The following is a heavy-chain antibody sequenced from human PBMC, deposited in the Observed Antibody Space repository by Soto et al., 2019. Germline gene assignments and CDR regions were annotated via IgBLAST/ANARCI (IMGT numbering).Heavy chain of an antibody. CDR1: GYTFTGYF. Sequence: QVQLVQSGAEVKKPGASVKVSCMASGYTFTGYFIHWVREVPGQGLEYMGWINPNTGGTDYAQKFQGRVTMTRDTSISTVFMEMKRLTYDDTAVYYCARVASWDARDWFDPWGQGTLVTVSS. CDR2: INPNTGGT. J-gene: IGHJ5*02. CDR3: ARVASWDARDWFDP. D-gene: IGHD1-26*01. V-gene: IGHV1-2*02.